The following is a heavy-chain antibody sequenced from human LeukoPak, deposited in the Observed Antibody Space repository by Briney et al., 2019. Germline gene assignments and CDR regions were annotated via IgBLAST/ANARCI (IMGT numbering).Heavy chain of an antibody. J-gene: IGHJ4*01. CDR1: GFTFSTYG. CDR2: ISYDGGNK. CDR3: ARGNTFDS. V-gene: IGHV3-30*03. Sequence: GGSLRLSCTASGFTFSTYGIHWVRQAPGKGLEWVAVISYDGGNKYYADSVKGRFTISRDNSKKTLYLQMNSLRTGDTAVYYCARGNTFDSWGQGTLVTVSS. D-gene: IGHD4-23*01.